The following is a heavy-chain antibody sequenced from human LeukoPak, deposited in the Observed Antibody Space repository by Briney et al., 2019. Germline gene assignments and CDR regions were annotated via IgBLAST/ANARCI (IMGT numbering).Heavy chain of an antibody. Sequence: SLTLSLTCGICGDSVSSDSAAWNCIRKTPSRGLEWLGRTYYRSKWYNDYAVSGKSRITINPDTSKNQFSLQLNYVTPEDTAVYYCARVGDPATYYYYYGMDVWGQGTTVTVSS. CDR2: TYYRSKWYN. CDR1: GDSVSSDSAA. D-gene: IGHD2-15*01. V-gene: IGHV6-1*01. CDR3: ARVGDPATYYYYYGMDV. J-gene: IGHJ6*02.